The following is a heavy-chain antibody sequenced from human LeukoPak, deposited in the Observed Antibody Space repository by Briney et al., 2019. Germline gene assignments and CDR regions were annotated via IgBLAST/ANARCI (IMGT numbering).Heavy chain of an antibody. J-gene: IGHJ4*02. D-gene: IGHD5-18*01. V-gene: IGHV3-33*06. CDR3: AKARLNTAMVLFDY. Sequence: PGGSLRRSCAASGFTFSSYGMHWVRQAPGKGLEWVAVIWYDGSNKYYADSVKGRFTISRDNSKNTLYLQMNSLRAEDTAVYYCAKARLNTAMVLFDYWGQGTLVTVS. CDR2: IWYDGSNK. CDR1: GFTFSSYG.